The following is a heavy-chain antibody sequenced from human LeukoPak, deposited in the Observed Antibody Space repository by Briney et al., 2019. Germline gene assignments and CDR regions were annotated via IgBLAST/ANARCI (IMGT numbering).Heavy chain of an antibody. J-gene: IGHJ5*02. Sequence: ASVKVSCKASGYTFTNYGISWVRQAPGQGLEWMGWISIYNGNTDYVQKLRGRVTMTTDTSTSTAYMELRSLRSDDTAVYHCARITYDFWSGYYMPDDPWGQGTLVTVSS. V-gene: IGHV1-18*01. CDR2: ISIYNGNT. CDR3: ARITYDFWSGYYMPDDP. D-gene: IGHD3-3*01. CDR1: GYTFTNYG.